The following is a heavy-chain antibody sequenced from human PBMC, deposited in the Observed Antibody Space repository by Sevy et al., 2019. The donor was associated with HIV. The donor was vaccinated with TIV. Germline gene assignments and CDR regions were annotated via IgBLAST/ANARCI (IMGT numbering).Heavy chain of an antibody. J-gene: IGHJ6*02. D-gene: IGHD3-10*01. Sequence: ASLKVSCKTSGYTFNTFGINWVRQAPGQGLQWVGWISAYDGNTKFLQNLQGRVSMTTETSTSTVYMELKNLRSDDTAVYYCARDSIPLVQGIIVTPYYYGMDVWGQGTPVTVSS. CDR1: GYTFNTFG. V-gene: IGHV1-18*04. CDR2: ISAYDGNT. CDR3: ARDSIPLVQGIIVTPYYYGMDV.